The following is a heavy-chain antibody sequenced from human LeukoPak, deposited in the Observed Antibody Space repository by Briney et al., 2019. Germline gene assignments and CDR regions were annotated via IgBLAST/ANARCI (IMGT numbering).Heavy chain of an antibody. J-gene: IGHJ4*02. D-gene: IGHD5-24*01. CDR3: TRVGYIDEGIDY. CDR2: IKQDGSKK. Sequence: GGSLRLSCVASGFPFSSYWMSWVRQAPGKGLEWVANIKQDGSKKSYVDSVKGRFTISRDNAKNSLYLQMNSLRAEDTAIYYCTRVGYIDEGIDYWGQGTLVTVSS. V-gene: IGHV3-7*04. CDR1: GFPFSSYW.